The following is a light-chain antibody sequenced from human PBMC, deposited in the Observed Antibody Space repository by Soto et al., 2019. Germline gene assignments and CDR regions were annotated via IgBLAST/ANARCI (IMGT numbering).Light chain of an antibody. CDR2: GAS. Sequence: EIVLTQSPGTLSLSPGERATLYCKASQRISSNLAWYQQKPGQPPRLLIYGASNRATGIPDRFSGSGSGTDFTLTISRLEPEDFAVYYCQQYGSSGTFGQGTKVDIK. J-gene: IGKJ1*01. CDR1: QRISSN. V-gene: IGKV3-20*01. CDR3: QQYGSSGT.